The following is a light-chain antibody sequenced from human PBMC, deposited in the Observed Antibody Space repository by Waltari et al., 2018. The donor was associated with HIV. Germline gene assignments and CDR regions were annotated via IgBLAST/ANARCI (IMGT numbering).Light chain of an antibody. CDR3: AAWDDSLSAHYV. Sequence: QSVLTQPPSASGTPGQRVTTSCSGSSSTIGSNYVYWYQPLPGTAPKLLIYRNNQRPSGVPDRFSGSKSGTSASLAISGLRSEDEADYYCAAWDDSLSAHYVFGTGTKVTVL. CDR2: RNN. V-gene: IGLV1-47*01. J-gene: IGLJ1*01. CDR1: SSTIGSNY.